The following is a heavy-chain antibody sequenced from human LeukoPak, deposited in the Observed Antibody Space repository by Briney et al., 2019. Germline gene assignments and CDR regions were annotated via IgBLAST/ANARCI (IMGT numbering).Heavy chain of an antibody. V-gene: IGHV4-4*02. Sequence: SETLSLTCTVSGGSISSSNWWSWVRQPPGKGLEWIGEIYHSGSTNYNPSLKSRVTISVDKSKNQFSLKLSSVTAADTAVYYCARIGERNCSGGSCYGNHDAFDIWGQGTMVTVSS. CDR3: ARIGERNCSGGSCYGNHDAFDI. CDR1: GGSISSSNW. D-gene: IGHD2-15*01. CDR2: IYHSGST. J-gene: IGHJ3*02.